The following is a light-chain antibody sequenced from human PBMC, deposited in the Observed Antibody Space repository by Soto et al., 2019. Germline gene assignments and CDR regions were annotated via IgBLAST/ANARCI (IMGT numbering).Light chain of an antibody. CDR2: GNS. CDR1: SSNIGAGYD. CDR3: QSYDSSLSGWV. Sequence: QSVLTQPPSVSGAPGQRVTISCTGSSSNIGAGYDVHWYQQLPGTAPKLLIYGNSNRPSGVPDRFSGSKSGTSASLAITGLQGGGGGDYYCQSYDSSLSGWVFGGGTKLTVL. V-gene: IGLV1-40*01. J-gene: IGLJ3*02.